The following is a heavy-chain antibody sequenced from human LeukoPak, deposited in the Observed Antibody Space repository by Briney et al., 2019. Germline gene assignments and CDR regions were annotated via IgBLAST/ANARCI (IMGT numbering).Heavy chain of an antibody. J-gene: IGHJ4*02. CDR3: ARGGGSYVGGQLEY. D-gene: IGHD2-15*01. Sequence: SETLSFTCTVSGGSISSYYWSWIRQPAGKGLEWIGRIYTSGSTNYNPSLKSRVTMSVDTSKNQFSLKLSSVTAADTAVYYCARGGGSYVGGQLEYWGQGTLVTVSS. CDR2: IYTSGST. V-gene: IGHV4-4*07. CDR1: GGSISSYY.